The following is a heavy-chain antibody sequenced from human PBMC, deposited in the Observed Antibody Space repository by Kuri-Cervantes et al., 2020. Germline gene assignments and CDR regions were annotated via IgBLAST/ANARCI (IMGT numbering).Heavy chain of an antibody. CDR1: GYTFTNYW. V-gene: IGHV5-51*01. CDR2: IYPGDSDS. J-gene: IGHJ3*02. D-gene: IGHD2-21*02. CDR3: ATTRSYCGGDCYSGGAFDI. Sequence: GESLKISCQGSGYTFTNYWIGWVRQMPGKGLEWMGIIYPGDSDSKYSPSFQGQVTISADKSISTAYLQWSSLKASDTAMYYCATTRSYCGGDCYSGGAFDIWGQGTMVTVSS.